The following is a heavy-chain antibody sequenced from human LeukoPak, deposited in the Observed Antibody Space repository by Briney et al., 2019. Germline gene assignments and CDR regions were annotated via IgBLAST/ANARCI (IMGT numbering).Heavy chain of an antibody. V-gene: IGHV3-33*01. CDR2: IWYNGNT. CDR3: AREEGVDGTSGINN. J-gene: IGHJ4*02. D-gene: IGHD4-23*01. CDR1: GFTFSTYG. Sequence: GGSLRLSCAASGFTFSTYGMHWVRQAPGKGLEWVSDIWYNGNTYHADSVKGRFTISRDNSKSTLYLQMNSLRAEDTAVYYCAREEGVDGTSGINNWGQGTLVIVSS.